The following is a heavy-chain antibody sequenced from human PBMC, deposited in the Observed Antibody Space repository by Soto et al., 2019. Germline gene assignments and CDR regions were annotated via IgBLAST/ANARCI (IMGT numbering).Heavy chain of an antibody. CDR1: GGSFSGYY. Sequence: PSETLSLTCAVYGGSFSGYYWSWIRQPPGKGLEWIGEINHSGSTNYNPSLKSRVTISVDASKNQFSLKLSSVTAADTAVYYCARVWRDQNCSGGRHYSYGMDVWGQGTTVTLAS. V-gene: IGHV4-34*01. CDR2: INHSGST. J-gene: IGHJ6*01. D-gene: IGHD2-15*01. CDR3: ARVWRDQNCSGGRHYSYGMDV.